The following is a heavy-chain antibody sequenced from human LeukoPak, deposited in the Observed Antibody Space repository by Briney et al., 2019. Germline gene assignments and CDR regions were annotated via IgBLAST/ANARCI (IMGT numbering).Heavy chain of an antibody. CDR2: ISTYNDHR. V-gene: IGHV1-18*01. J-gene: IGHJ3*02. D-gene: IGHD5-18*01. CDR1: GHTFASYG. Sequence: ASVKVSFTASGHTFASYGISWVRQAPGQGLEWMGWISTYNDHRNYAQNLQNLQGRVTMTIDTSTSTVYMELRSLRSDDTAVYYCARDRGYSPDSFDIWGQGTMVIVSS. CDR3: ARDRGYSPDSFDI.